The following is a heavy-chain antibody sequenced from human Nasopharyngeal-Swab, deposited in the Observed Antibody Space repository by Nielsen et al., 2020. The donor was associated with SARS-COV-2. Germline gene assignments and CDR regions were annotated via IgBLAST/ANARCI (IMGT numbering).Heavy chain of an antibody. V-gene: IGHV3-23*01. CDR1: GFTFSSYA. J-gene: IGHJ6*03. Sequence: GESLKISCAASGFTFSSYAMSWVRQAPGEGPEWVSAISGSGGSTYYADSVKGRFTISRDNSKNTLYLQMNSLRAEDTAVYYCAKEEVSTTGTRDYYYYYMDVWGKGTTVTVSS. D-gene: IGHD1-1*01. CDR2: ISGSGGST. CDR3: AKEEVSTTGTRDYYYYYMDV.